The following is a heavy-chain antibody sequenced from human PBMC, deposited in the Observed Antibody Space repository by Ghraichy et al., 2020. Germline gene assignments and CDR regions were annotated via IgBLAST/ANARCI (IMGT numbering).Heavy chain of an antibody. V-gene: IGHV6-1*01. Sequence: SQTLSLTCAISGDSVSSNSAAWNWIRQSPSRGLEWLGRTYYRSKWYNDYAVSVKSRITINPDTSKNQFSLQLNSVTPEDTAVYYCAREWAPNVQWLEYYFDYWGQGTLVTVSS. CDR3: AREWAPNVQWLEYYFDY. D-gene: IGHD6-19*01. CDR2: TYYRSKWYN. CDR1: GDSVSSNSAA. J-gene: IGHJ4*02.